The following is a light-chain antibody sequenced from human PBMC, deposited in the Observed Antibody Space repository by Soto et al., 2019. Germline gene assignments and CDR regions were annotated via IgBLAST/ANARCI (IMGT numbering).Light chain of an antibody. J-gene: IGLJ2*01. CDR1: SSDVGGYNY. Sequence: QSALTQPASVSGSPGQSITISCTGTSSDVGGYNYVSWYQQHPGKAPKLMIYEVSNRPSGVSNRFSGSKSGNTDSLTISGLQAEDEADYYCSSYTSISTVFGGGTKVTVL. CDR2: EVS. V-gene: IGLV2-14*01. CDR3: SSYTSISTV.